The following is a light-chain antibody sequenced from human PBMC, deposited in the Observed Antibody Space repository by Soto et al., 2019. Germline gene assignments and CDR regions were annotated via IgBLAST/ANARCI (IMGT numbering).Light chain of an antibody. CDR3: QQYGSSAPIT. V-gene: IGKV3-20*01. CDR1: QTVSSNY. CDR2: DAS. J-gene: IGKJ5*01. Sequence: EIVLTQSPGTLSLSPGERATLSCRASQTVSSNYLAWYQQKPGQAPSLLIYDASNRATGIPDRFSGSGSGTDFTLTISTLEPEDFGMYYCQQYGSSAPITFGQGTRVE.